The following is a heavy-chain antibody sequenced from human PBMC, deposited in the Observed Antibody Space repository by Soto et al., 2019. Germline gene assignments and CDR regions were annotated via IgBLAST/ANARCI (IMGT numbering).Heavy chain of an antibody. Sequence: SVKVSCKASGGTFSSYAISWVRQAPGQGLEWMGGIIPIFGTANYAQKFQGRVTITADESTSTAYMELSSLRSEDTAVYYCARSRPGESAFDYWGQGTLVTVSS. D-gene: IGHD3-16*01. CDR1: GGTFSSYA. J-gene: IGHJ4*02. V-gene: IGHV1-69*13. CDR3: ARSRPGESAFDY. CDR2: IIPIFGTA.